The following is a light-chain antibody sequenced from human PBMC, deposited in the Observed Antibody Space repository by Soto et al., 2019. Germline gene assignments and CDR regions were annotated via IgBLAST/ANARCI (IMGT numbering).Light chain of an antibody. CDR3: SSYGGTNTVV. Sequence: QSALTQPPSASGSPGQSVTISCTGTSSDVGGSNFVSWYQQHPDKAPKLIIYEVSKRPSGVPDRFSASKSGNTASLTVSGIEEEDEADYYCSSYGGTNTVVFGGGTKLTVL. J-gene: IGLJ3*02. V-gene: IGLV2-8*01. CDR1: SSDVGGSNF. CDR2: EVS.